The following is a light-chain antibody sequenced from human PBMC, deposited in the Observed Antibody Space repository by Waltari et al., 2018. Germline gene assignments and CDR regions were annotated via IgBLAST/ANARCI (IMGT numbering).Light chain of an antibody. CDR1: RSNIGALF. CDR2: QNN. CDR3: LSFDASLSAA. Sequence: QSVLTQPPSVSGAPGPGVTIPWPGGRSNIGALFLRWYQQVPGRTPKLLISQNNKRSSGVSDRFSGSKSGTSASLTITGLQTEDEADYYCLSFDASLSAAFGGATKLTVL. V-gene: IGLV1-40*02. J-gene: IGLJ6*01.